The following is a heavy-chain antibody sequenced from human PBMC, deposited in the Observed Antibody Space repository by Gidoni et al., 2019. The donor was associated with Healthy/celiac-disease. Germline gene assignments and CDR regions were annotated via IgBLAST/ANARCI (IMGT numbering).Heavy chain of an antibody. CDR2: INYSGST. D-gene: IGHD6-6*01. Sequence: QLQLQESGPGLVKPSETLSLTCTVSGCSISSSSYYWGWICQPPGKGLEWIGNINYSGSTYYNPSLKSGVTISVDTSKNQFSLKLSSVTAADTAVYYCARLNRAARYFDYWGQGTLVTVSS. J-gene: IGHJ4*02. CDR3: ARLNRAARYFDY. CDR1: GCSISSSSYY. V-gene: IGHV4-39*01.